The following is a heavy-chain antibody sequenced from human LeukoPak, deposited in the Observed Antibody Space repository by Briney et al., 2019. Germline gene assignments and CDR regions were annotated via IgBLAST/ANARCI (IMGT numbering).Heavy chain of an antibody. CDR2: IYYSERT. Sequence: PSETLSLTCTVSGGSINSHYWSWIRQPPGKGLQWIGDIYYSERTNYNPSRRSRVTISVDTSKNQLSLKLTSVLAADTAMYYCVRRDNTGWNYFDHWGQGILVTVSS. CDR3: VRRDNTGWNYFDH. J-gene: IGHJ4*02. D-gene: IGHD6-19*01. CDR1: GGSINSHY. V-gene: IGHV4-59*08.